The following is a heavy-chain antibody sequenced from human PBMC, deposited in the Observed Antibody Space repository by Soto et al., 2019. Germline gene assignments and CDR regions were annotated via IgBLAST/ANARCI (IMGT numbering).Heavy chain of an antibody. CDR2: INAHNGNT. D-gene: IGHD4-17*01. CDR3: AIADYGDPDY. Sequence: QVQLVQSGAEVKKPGASVKVSCKASGSTFPSSTVSWVRQAPGQGLEWMGWINAHNGNTKYAQKFQGRLTMTTDTSTGTGYMELRSLRSDDTAIYFCAIADYGDPDYWGQGNLVTVSS. J-gene: IGHJ4*02. CDR1: GSTFPSST. V-gene: IGHV1-18*01.